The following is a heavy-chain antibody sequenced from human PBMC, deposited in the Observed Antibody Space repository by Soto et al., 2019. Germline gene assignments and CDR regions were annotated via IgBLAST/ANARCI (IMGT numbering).Heavy chain of an antibody. D-gene: IGHD2-15*01. CDR2: ISWNSGSI. CDR1: GFTFDDYA. J-gene: IGHJ6*03. Sequence: EVQLVESGGGLVQPGRSLRLSCAASGFTFDDYAMHWVRQAPGKGLEWVSGISWNSGSIGYADSVKGRFTISIDNAKNSLYLQMHSLRAEDTALYYCARGSVVAGYYDYSMDVWGKGTTVTFSS. V-gene: IGHV3-9*01. CDR3: ARGSVVAGYYDYSMDV.